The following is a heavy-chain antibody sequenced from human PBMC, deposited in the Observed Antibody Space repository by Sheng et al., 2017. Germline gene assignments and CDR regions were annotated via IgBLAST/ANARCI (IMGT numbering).Heavy chain of an antibody. V-gene: IGHV3-48*03. D-gene: IGHD3-9*01. CDR3: ARDLILTGYISDWYFDL. CDR2: ISSSGSTI. CDR1: GFTFSSYE. Sequence: EVQLVESGGGLVQPGGSLRLSCAASGFTFSSYEMNWVRQAPGKGLEWVSYISSSGSTIYYADSVKGRFTISRDNAKNSLYLQMNSLRAEDTAVYYCARDLILTGYISDWYFDLWGRGTLVTVSS. J-gene: IGHJ2*01.